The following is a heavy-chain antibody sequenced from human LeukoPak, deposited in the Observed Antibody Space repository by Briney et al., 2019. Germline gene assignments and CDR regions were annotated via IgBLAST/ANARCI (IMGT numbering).Heavy chain of an antibody. Sequence: GGSLRLSCAASGFTFSNYAMSWVRQVPGKGLEWVSVISGGGGSTNYADSVKGRFTISRDNSKNTVYLQMDSLRAEDTAIFYCAKDYGGNPFDYWGQGTLVTVSS. J-gene: IGHJ4*02. CDR1: GFTFSNYA. CDR2: ISGGGGST. D-gene: IGHD4-23*01. CDR3: AKDYGGNPFDY. V-gene: IGHV3-23*01.